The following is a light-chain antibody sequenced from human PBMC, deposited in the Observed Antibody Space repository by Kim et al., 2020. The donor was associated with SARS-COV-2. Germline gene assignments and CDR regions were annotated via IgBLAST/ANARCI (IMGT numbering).Light chain of an antibody. V-gene: IGLV3-19*01. CDR2: GKN. Sequence: SSELTQDPAVSVALGQTVRITCQGDSLRSYYATWYQQKPGQAPILVIYGKNNRPSGIPDRFSGSSSGNTASLTITGTQAGDEADYYCSSRDSNDNVIFCGGTQLTVL. J-gene: IGLJ2*01. CDR1: SLRSYY. CDR3: SSRDSNDNVI.